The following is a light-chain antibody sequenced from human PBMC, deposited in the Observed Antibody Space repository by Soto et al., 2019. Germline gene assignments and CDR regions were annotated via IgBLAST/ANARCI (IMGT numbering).Light chain of an antibody. Sequence: IVMTQSPATLSVSPGERATLSCRASQSVSSPFLAWYQQKPGQAPRLLIHGTSSRATGIPDRFSGSGSGTDFTLTISSLEPEDFAVYYCQHFGSSLRTFGQGTKVDIK. CDR2: GTS. J-gene: IGKJ1*01. V-gene: IGKV3-20*01. CDR3: QHFGSSLRT. CDR1: QSVSSPF.